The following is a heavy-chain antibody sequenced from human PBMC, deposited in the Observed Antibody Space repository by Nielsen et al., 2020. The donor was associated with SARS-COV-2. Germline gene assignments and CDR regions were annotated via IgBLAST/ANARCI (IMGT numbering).Heavy chain of an antibody. CDR3: ARGLSSGWRDY. D-gene: IGHD6-19*01. CDR2: INHSGST. CDR1: GFTFSNAW. V-gene: IGHV4-34*01. Sequence: ESLKISCAASGFTFSNAWMSWVRQPPGKGLEWIGEINHSGSTNYNPSLKSRVTISVDTSKNQFSLKLSSVTAADTAVYYCARGLSSGWRDYWGQGTLVTVSS. J-gene: IGHJ4*02.